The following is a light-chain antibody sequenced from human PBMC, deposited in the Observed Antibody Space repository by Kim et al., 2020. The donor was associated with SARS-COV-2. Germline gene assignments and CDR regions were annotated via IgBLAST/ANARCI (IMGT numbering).Light chain of an antibody. CDR3: LTWDRSTSGV. Sequence: VSPGQTATITCSGDKLEDNYVSLCQQKPGQSPLLVIYQDDKRPSRIPKRFSGSNSGNTATLTITESQAIDEADYYCLTWDRSTSGVFGTGTKVTVL. CDR1: KLEDNY. CDR2: QDD. J-gene: IGLJ1*01. V-gene: IGLV3-1*01.